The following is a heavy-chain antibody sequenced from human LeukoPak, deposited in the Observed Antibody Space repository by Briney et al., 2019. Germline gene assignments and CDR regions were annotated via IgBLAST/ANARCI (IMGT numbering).Heavy chain of an antibody. D-gene: IGHD3-3*01. Sequence: PGGSLTLSCAASGFTFSSYAMSWVRQAPAKGLEWVSAISGCGGSTYYADSVKGRFTISRDNSKNTLYLQMNSLRAEDTAVYYCAKGFKGEWLLYGDVYYFDYWGQGTLVTVSS. V-gene: IGHV3-23*01. CDR1: GFTFSSYA. CDR2: ISGCGGST. J-gene: IGHJ4*02. CDR3: AKGFKGEWLLYGDVYYFDY.